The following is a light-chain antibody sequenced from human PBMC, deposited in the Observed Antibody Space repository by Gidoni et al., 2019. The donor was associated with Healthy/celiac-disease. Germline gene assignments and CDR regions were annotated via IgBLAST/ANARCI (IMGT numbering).Light chain of an antibody. Sequence: QSALTQPASMSGSPAQSITISCTGTSSDVGGYNSGSWYQQHPGKAPKLMIYDVSNRPSGVSNRFAGSRSGNTASLTISGRQAEDEADYYCSSYTSSSTVVFGGGTKLTVL. CDR1: SSDVGGYNS. V-gene: IGLV2-14*03. CDR3: SSYTSSSTVV. CDR2: DVS. J-gene: IGLJ2*01.